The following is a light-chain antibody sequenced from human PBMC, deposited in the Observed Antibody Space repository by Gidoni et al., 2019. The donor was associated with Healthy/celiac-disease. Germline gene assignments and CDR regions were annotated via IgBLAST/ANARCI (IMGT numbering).Light chain of an antibody. CDR3: QQSYSTPPGA. V-gene: IGKV1-39*01. J-gene: IGKJ1*01. CDR1: QSISSY. Sequence: DIQMTQSPSSLSASVGDRVTITCRPSQSISSYLNWYQQKPGKAPKLLIYAASSLQSGVPSRFSGSGSGTDFTLTISSLQPEDFATYYCQQSYSTPPGAFGQGTKVEIK. CDR2: AAS.